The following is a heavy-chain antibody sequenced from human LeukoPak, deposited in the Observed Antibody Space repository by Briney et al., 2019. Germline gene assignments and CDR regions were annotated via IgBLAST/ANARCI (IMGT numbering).Heavy chain of an antibody. CDR1: GFTFRSYA. D-gene: IGHD2-2*01. J-gene: IGHJ6*02. CDR3: ARGDIVVVPAALYGMDV. CDR2: ISYDGSNK. Sequence: GRSLRLSCAASGFTFRSYAMHWVRQAPGKGLEWVAVISYDGSNKYYADSVKGRFTISRDNSKNTLYLQMNSLRAEDTAVYYCARGDIVVVPAALYGMDVWGQGTTVTVSS. V-gene: IGHV3-30-3*01.